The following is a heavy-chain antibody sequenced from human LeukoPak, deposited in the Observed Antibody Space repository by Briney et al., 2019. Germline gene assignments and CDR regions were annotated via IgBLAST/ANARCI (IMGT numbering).Heavy chain of an antibody. CDR2: INHSGST. CDR1: GGSISSGDYY. Sequence: PSETLSLTCTVSGGSISSGDYYWSWIRQPPGKGLEWIGEINHSGSTNYNPSLKSRVTISVDTSKNQFSLKLSSVTAADTAVYYCAGIQTWDIVVVVAAKHFDYWGQGTLVTVSS. CDR3: AGIQTWDIVVVVAAKHFDY. V-gene: IGHV4-39*07. J-gene: IGHJ4*02. D-gene: IGHD2-15*01.